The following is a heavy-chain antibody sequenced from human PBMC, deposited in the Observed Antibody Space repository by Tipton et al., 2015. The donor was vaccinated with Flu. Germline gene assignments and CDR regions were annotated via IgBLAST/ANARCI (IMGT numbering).Heavy chain of an antibody. J-gene: IGHJ4*02. V-gene: IGHV4-4*07. CDR3: ATGSGDFDH. D-gene: IGHD3-10*01. Sequence: TLSLTCTVSGGSISSYYWSWIRQPAGKGLEWLGHIYSSGSTNYNPSLKSRVTMSVDTSKSQFSLELSSVTAADTAVYYCATGSGDFDHWGQGTLVTVSS. CDR2: IYSSGST. CDR1: GGSISSYY.